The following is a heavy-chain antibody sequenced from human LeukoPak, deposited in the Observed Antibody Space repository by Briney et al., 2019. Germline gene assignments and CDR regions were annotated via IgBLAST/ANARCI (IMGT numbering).Heavy chain of an antibody. J-gene: IGHJ4*02. Sequence: SETLSLTCTVSGDFISSSFWNWTRQPPGQRLEWIGNIYYSGSTNYNPALKSRVTFSVDTTKNQVSLKLSSATAADTAVYYCARGALGAHPVDYWGQGALVIVSS. CDR1: GDFISSSF. CDR3: ARGALGAHPVDY. CDR2: IYYSGST. D-gene: IGHD1-26*01. V-gene: IGHV4-59*01.